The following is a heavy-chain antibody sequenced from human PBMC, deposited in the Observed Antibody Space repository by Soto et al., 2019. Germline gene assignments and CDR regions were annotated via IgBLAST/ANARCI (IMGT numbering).Heavy chain of an antibody. CDR2: MNAGNGNT. V-gene: IGHV1-3*05. CDR3: ARSIVVVTALDY. Sequence: QVQLVQSGDEDKKPGASVKDSCKASGYTFTSYAMHWMRHAPGQGLEWMGWMNAGNGNTKYSQKFQGRVTITRDTSASTAYMELSSLRSEDTAVYYCARSIVVVTALDYWGQGTLVTVSS. J-gene: IGHJ4*02. D-gene: IGHD2-21*02. CDR1: GYTFTSYA.